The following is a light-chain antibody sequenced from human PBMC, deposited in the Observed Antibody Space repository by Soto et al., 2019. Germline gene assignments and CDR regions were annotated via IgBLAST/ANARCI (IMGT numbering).Light chain of an antibody. CDR1: QSVSSNY. J-gene: IGKJ1*01. CDR2: GAF. Sequence: EIGLTRSPGTLSLSPGERATLSCRASQSVSSNYVAWYQQKPGQAPRLLIYGAFSRASGIPDRFSGRGSGTDFTLTISRLEPEDFADYYCQQYGTSPAWTFGQGTKVDIK. V-gene: IGKV3-20*01. CDR3: QQYGTSPAWT.